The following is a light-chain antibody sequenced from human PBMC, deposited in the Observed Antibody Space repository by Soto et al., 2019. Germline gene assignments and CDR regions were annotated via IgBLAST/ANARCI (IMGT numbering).Light chain of an antibody. CDR2: DAS. V-gene: IGKV1-5*01. CDR1: QSISSW. Sequence: DIQMTQSPSTLSASVGDRVTITCRASQSISSWLAWYQQKPGKAPKLLIYDASSLESGVPSRFSGSGSGAEFTLTISSLQPHDFATYYCQQSYSTPPNTFGGGTKVDIK. CDR3: QQSYSTPPNT. J-gene: IGKJ4*01.